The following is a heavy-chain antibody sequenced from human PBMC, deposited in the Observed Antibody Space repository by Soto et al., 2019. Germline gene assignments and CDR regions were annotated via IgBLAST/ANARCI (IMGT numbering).Heavy chain of an antibody. Sequence: QVQLVQSGXEVXXXGXXXKVXCKASEDTXXSXXVXXXXXXXXQGLEWMGRIIPSFGLASYAQSFQGRXTITXXXXXXXXXXXXXXLRSDDTAVYYCASHFPGHCSTTTCYGAGDYWGXXTLVTVSS. CDR3: ASHFPGHCSTTTCYGAGDY. D-gene: IGHD2-2*01. CDR2: IIPSFGLA. V-gene: IGHV1-69*02. CDR1: EDTXXSXX. J-gene: IGHJ4*01.